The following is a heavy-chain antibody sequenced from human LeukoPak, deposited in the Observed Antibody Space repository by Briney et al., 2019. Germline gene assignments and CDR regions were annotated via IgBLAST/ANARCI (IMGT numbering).Heavy chain of an antibody. V-gene: IGHV1-69*06. J-gene: IGHJ5*02. D-gene: IGHD4-17*01. CDR3: ARDPTVTTWVWFDP. CDR1: GGTYSSYA. Sequence: SVKVSCKASGGTYSSYAISWVRQAPGQGLEWMGRIIPIFGTANYAQKFQGRVTITADKSTSTAYMELSSLRSEDTAVYYCARDPTVTTWVWFDPWGQGTLVTVSS. CDR2: IIPIFGTA.